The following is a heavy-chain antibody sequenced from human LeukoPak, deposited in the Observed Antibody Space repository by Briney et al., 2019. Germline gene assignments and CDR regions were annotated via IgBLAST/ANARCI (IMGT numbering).Heavy chain of an antibody. D-gene: IGHD6-19*01. V-gene: IGHV4-39*01. CDR3: ASGHSSGWADAFDI. J-gene: IGHJ3*02. Sequence: PSETLSLTCTVSGGSISSSFYYWGWIRQPPGKGLEWIGSIYYSGSTYYNPSLKSRVTISVDTSKNQFSLKLSSVTAADTAVYYCASGHSSGWADAFDIWGQGTMVTVSS. CDR2: IYYSGST. CDR1: GGSISSSFYY.